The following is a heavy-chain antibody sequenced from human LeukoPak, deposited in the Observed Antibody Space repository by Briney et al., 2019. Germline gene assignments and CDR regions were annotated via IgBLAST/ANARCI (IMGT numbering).Heavy chain of an antibody. CDR1: GFTFSNYG. J-gene: IGHJ4*02. V-gene: IGHV3-23*01. Sequence: GGSLRLSCAASGFTFSNYGMSWVRQAPGKGREWVSSISGSGDSTYYADSVKGRFTISRDNTKNTLYLQMNSLRAEDTAVYYCAKTAGIAAAADFDYWGQGTLVTVSS. D-gene: IGHD6-13*01. CDR2: ISGSGDST. CDR3: AKTAGIAAAADFDY.